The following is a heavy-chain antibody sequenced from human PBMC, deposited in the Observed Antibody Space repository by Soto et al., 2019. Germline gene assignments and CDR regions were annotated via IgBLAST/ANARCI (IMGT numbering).Heavy chain of an antibody. D-gene: IGHD2-21*02. CDR3: AREDLNCAGDCNSY. Sequence: EVKLVESGGGLVQPGGSLRLSCAASGFTFSRYEMNWVRQAPGQGLEWVSYISSWGDTIYYAESVRGRFTISRDNAENSLYLQMNSLSADDTAVYYCAREDLNCAGDCNSYWGQGTLVTVSS. CDR1: GFTFSRYE. V-gene: IGHV3-48*03. CDR2: ISSWGDTI. J-gene: IGHJ4*02.